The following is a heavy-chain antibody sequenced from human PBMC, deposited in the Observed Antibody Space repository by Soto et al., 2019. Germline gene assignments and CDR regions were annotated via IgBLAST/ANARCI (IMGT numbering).Heavy chain of an antibody. CDR1: GYTFIGYY. V-gene: IGHV1-2*04. Sequence: QVQLVQSGAEVKKPGASVNISCKASGYTFIGYYMNWVRQAPGQGLEWMGWINPSTGGAHSAQKFQGWVTTTSDRSSSTAYVELRGLKSDDSAVYYCARASGRDYYYGMGVWGQGTTVIASS. CDR2: INPSTGGA. J-gene: IGHJ6*02. CDR3: ARASGRDYYYGMGV.